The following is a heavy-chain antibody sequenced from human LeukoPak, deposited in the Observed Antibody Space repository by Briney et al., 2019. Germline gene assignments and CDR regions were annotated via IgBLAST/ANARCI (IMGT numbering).Heavy chain of an antibody. CDR1: GFTFSGSS. J-gene: IGHJ4*02. Sequence: GGSLRLSCAAPGFTFSGSSMHWVRQAPGKGLEWVGRVKSKANSYATAYAASVKGRFTISRDDSENTAYLQMNSLKTEDTAVYYCTIDSKWGQGTQVTVSS. CDR2: VKSKANSYAT. V-gene: IGHV3-73*01. CDR3: TIDSK. D-gene: IGHD2-21*01.